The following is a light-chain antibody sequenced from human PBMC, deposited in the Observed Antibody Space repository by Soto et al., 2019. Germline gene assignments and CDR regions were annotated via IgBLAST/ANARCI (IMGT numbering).Light chain of an antibody. Sequence: QSVLTQPPSASGTPGQRVTIPCSGSSSNIGSNFVNWYQQLPGTAPKLLMYNNNQRPSGVPDRFSGSKSGTSASLAISGLQSEDEADYHCATWDDSLNGLVFDGGTKLTVL. J-gene: IGLJ3*02. CDR1: SSNIGSNF. CDR2: NNN. CDR3: ATWDDSLNGLV. V-gene: IGLV1-44*01.